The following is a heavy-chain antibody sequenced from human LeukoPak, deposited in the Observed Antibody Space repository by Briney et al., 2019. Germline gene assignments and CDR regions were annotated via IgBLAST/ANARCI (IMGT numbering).Heavy chain of an antibody. CDR2: INTSSRTT. CDR3: AREGNYFDY. CDR1: GFTFSDYY. V-gene: IGHV3-11*01. Sequence: AGGSLRLSCAASGFTFSDYYMSWIRQAPGKGLEWISYINTSSRTTNYADSVKGRSTMSRDNAKNSLYLQMNNLRAEDTAVYYCAREGNYFDYWGQGTPVTVSS. J-gene: IGHJ4*02. D-gene: IGHD3-10*01.